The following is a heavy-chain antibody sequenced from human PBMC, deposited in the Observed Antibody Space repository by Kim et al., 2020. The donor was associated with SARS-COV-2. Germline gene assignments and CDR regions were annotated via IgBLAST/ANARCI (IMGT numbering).Heavy chain of an antibody. Sequence: GGSLRLSCAASGFTFSSYAMHWVRQAPGKGLEYVSAISSNGGSTYYANSVKGRFTISRDNSKNTLYLQMDSLRAEDMAVYYCARGPKWEPYYFDYWGQGT. CDR2: ISSNGGST. CDR3: ARGPKWEPYYFDY. CDR1: GFTFSSYA. V-gene: IGHV3-64*01. D-gene: IGHD1-26*01. J-gene: IGHJ4*02.